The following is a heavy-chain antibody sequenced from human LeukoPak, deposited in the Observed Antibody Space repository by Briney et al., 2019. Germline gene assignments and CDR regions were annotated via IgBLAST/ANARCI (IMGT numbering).Heavy chain of an antibody. V-gene: IGHV4-34*01. CDR2: INHSGST. J-gene: IGHJ4*02. CDR3: ARGWVTMIFDY. D-gene: IGHD3-22*01. CDR1: GGSFSGYY. Sequence: SETLSLTCAVYGGSFSGYYWSWIRQPPGKGLEWIGEINHSGSTNYNPSLKSRVTISVDTSKNQFSLKLSSVTAADTAVYYCARGWVTMIFDYWGQGTVVTVSS.